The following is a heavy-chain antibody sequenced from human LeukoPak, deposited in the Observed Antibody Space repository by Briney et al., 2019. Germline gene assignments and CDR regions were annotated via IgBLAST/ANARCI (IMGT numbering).Heavy chain of an antibody. CDR1: GVSFSGYY. V-gene: IGHV4-34*01. Sequence: PSETLSLTCAVYGVSFSGYYWSWIRQPPGKGLEWIGEINHSGSTNYNPSLKSRVTISVDTSKNQFSLKLSSVTAADTAVYYCARGDYYDAWGQGTLVTVSS. J-gene: IGHJ5*02. CDR2: INHSGST. D-gene: IGHD3-22*01. CDR3: ARGDYYDA.